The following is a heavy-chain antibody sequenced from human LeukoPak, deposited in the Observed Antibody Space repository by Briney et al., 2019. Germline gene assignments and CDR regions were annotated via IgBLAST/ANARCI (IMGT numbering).Heavy chain of an antibody. J-gene: IGHJ4*02. V-gene: IGHV4-61*02. CDR3: ARERMTSVDY. D-gene: IGHD4-11*01. CDR1: GGSISSGSYY. Sequence: SQTLSLTCTVSGGSISSGSYYWSWIRQPAGKGLEWIGRIYTSGRTNYNPSLKSRVTISVDTSKNQFSLKLGSVTAADTAVYYCARERMTSVDYWGQGTLVTVSS. CDR2: IYTSGRT.